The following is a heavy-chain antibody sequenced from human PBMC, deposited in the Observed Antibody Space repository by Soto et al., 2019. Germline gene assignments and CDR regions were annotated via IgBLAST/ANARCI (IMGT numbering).Heavy chain of an antibody. CDR2: IWYDGSNK. CDR1: GFTFSSYG. D-gene: IGHD6-13*01. V-gene: IGHV3-33*01. Sequence: QVQLVESGGGVVQPGRSLRLSCAASGFTFSSYGMHWVRQAPGKGLEWVAVIWYDGSNKYYADSVKGRFTISRDNSKNTLYLQMDSLRAEDTAVYYCARSCSSSWSSDWYFDLLGRGTLVTVSS. CDR3: ARSCSSSWSSDWYFDL. J-gene: IGHJ2*01.